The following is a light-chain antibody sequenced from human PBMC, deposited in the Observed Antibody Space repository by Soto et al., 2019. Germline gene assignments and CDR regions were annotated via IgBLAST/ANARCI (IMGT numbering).Light chain of an antibody. CDR2: EVS. CDR1: RSDVGGYNY. CDR3: SSYTTSSTWV. Sequence: QSALTQPASVSGSPGQSITISCTGTRSDVGGYNYVSWYQQHAGKAPKLMIYEVSNRPSGVSNRFSGSKSGNTASLTISGLQAEDEADYYCSSYTTSSTWVFGGGTKLTVL. J-gene: IGLJ3*02. V-gene: IGLV2-14*01.